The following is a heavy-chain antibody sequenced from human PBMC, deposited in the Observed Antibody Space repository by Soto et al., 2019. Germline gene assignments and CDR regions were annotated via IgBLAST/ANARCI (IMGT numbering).Heavy chain of an antibody. CDR3: ARVVSYYYDSSGYWIFDY. D-gene: IGHD3-22*01. Sequence: SQTLSLTCAISGDSVSSNSASWNWIRQSPSRGLERLGRTYYRSKWYNDYAVSVKSRITINPDTSKNQFSLQLNSVTPEDTAVYYCARVVSYYYDSSGYWIFDYWGQGTLVTVSS. CDR1: GDSVSSNSAS. J-gene: IGHJ4*02. V-gene: IGHV6-1*01. CDR2: TYYRSKWYN.